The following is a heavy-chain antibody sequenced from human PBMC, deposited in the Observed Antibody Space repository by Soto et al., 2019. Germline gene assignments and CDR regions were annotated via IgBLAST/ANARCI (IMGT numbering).Heavy chain of an antibody. V-gene: IGHV3-23*01. CDR3: AKDRLGGNCDY. CDR1: GFTFNNYA. J-gene: IGHJ4*02. CDR2: ISGTGGST. Sequence: SRSLGRGASGFTFNNYAMSWVSQAPGKGLEWVATISGTGGSTYYADSVKGRFTISRDNSKNTLYLQMNSLRVEDTAVYYCAKDRLGGNCDYRGQGTQVTVSS.